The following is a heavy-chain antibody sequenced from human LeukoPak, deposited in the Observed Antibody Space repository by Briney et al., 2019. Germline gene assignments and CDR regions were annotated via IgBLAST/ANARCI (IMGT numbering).Heavy chain of an antibody. J-gene: IGHJ4*02. D-gene: IGHD6-6*01. CDR2: IYHSGST. Sequence: PSQTLSLTCTVSGGSISSGGYYWTWIRLPPGKGLEWIGYIYHSGSTYYNPSLKSRVTISVDTSKNQFSLKLSSVTAADTAVYYCARREIAARPFFDYWGQGTLVTVSS. CDR1: GGSISSGGYY. V-gene: IGHV4-30-2*03. CDR3: ARREIAARPFFDY.